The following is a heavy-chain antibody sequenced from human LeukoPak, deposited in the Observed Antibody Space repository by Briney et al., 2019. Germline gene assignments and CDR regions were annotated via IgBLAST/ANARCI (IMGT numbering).Heavy chain of an antibody. V-gene: IGHV4-59*01. Sequence: SETLSLTCTVSGGSISSYYWSWIRQPPGKGLEWIGYIYYSGSTNCNPSLKSRVTISVDTSKNQFSLKLSSVTAADTAVYYCARDVAGSHWGQGTLVTVSS. J-gene: IGHJ4*02. CDR2: IYYSGST. D-gene: IGHD6-13*01. CDR3: ARDVAGSH. CDR1: GGSISSYY.